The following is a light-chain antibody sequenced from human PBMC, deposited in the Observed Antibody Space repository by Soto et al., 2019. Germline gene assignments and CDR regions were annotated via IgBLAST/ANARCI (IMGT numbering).Light chain of an antibody. CDR2: GNS. J-gene: IGLJ3*02. V-gene: IGLV1-40*01. CDR3: QSYDSSLSWV. Sequence: QSVLTQPPSVSGAPGQRVTISCTGSSSNIGAGYDVHWYQQLPGTAPKLLIYGNSNRPSGVPDRFSGSKSGTSASLAITWLQAEDEADYYCQSYDSSLSWVFGGGTQLTVL. CDR1: SSNIGAGYD.